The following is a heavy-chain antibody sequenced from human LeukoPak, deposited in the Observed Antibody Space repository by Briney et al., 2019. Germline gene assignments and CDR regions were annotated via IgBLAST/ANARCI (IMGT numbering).Heavy chain of an antibody. Sequence: SETLSLTCAVYGGSFSGYYWSWIRQPPGKGLEWIGEINHSGSTNYNPSLKSRVTISVDTSKNQFPLKLSSVTAADTAVYYCARGVRGLLDYWGQGTLVTVSS. J-gene: IGHJ4*02. CDR3: ARGVRGLLDY. V-gene: IGHV4-34*01. CDR1: GGSFSGYY. CDR2: INHSGST.